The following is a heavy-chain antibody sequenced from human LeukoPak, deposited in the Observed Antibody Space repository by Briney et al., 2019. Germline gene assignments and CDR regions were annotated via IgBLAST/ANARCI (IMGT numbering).Heavy chain of an antibody. D-gene: IGHD1-26*01. CDR2: IYHSGST. V-gene: IGHV4-4*02. CDR3: ARDPIVGATIYYYYGMDV. CDR1: GGSISSSNW. J-gene: IGHJ6*02. Sequence: SETLSLTCAVSGGSISSSNWWSWVRQPPGKGLEWIGEIYHSGSTNYNPSLKSRVTISVDKSKNQFSLKLSSVTAADTAVYYCARDPIVGATIYYYYGMDVWGQGTTVIVSS.